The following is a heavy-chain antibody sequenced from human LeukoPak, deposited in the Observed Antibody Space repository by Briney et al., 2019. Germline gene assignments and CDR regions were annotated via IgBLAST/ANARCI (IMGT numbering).Heavy chain of an antibody. CDR3: AKAKGSSWLTDY. CDR2: ISYDGSNK. V-gene: IGHV3-30*18. Sequence: QPGRSLRLSCAASGFTFSSYGMHWVRQAPGKGLEWVAVISYDGSNKYYADSVKGRFTISRDNSKNTLYLQMNSLRAEDTAVYYCAKAKGSSWLTDYWGQGTLVTVSS. J-gene: IGHJ4*02. D-gene: IGHD6-13*01. CDR1: GFTFSSYG.